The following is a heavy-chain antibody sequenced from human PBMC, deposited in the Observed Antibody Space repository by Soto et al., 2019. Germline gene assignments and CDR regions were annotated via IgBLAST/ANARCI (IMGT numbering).Heavy chain of an antibody. V-gene: IGHV2-70*01. Sequence: SGPTLVNPTQTLTLTCTFSGFSLSTSGMCVSWIRQPPGKALEWLALIDWDDDKYYSTSLKTRLTISKDTSKNQVVLTMSNMDPVDTATYYCARIYYYDSSGYLFDYWGQGTLVTVSS. D-gene: IGHD3-22*01. CDR2: IDWDDDK. CDR1: GFSLSTSGMC. J-gene: IGHJ4*02. CDR3: ARIYYYDSSGYLFDY.